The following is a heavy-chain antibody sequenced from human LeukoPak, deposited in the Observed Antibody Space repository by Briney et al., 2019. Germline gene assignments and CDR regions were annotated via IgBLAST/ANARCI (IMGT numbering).Heavy chain of an antibody. CDR3: ARSSTVVTRRVFDI. J-gene: IGHJ3*02. CDR1: GGSISSYY. CDR2: IYYSGST. V-gene: IGHV4-59*01. D-gene: IGHD4-23*01. Sequence: SETLSLTCTVSGGSISSYYWSWIRQPPGKGLEWIGYIYYSGSTNYNPSLKSRVTISVDTSKNQFSLKLSSVTAADTAVYYCARSSTVVTRRVFDIWGQGTMVTVSS.